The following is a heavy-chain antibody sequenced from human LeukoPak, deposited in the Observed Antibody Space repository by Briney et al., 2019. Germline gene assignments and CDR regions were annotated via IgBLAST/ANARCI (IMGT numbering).Heavy chain of an antibody. V-gene: IGHV3-30*18. CDR2: ISYDGSNK. CDR3: AKEYKLTGAFDI. D-gene: IGHD1-14*01. Sequence: GRSLRLSCAASGFTFSSYGMHWVRQAPGKGLEWVAVISYDGSNKYYADSVKGRFTISRDNSKNTLYLQMNSLRAEDTAVYYCAKEYKLTGAFDIWGQGAMVTVSS. J-gene: IGHJ3*02. CDR1: GFTFSSYG.